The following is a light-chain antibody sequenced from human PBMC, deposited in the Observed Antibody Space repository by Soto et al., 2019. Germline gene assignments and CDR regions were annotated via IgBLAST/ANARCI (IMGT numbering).Light chain of an antibody. CDR3: CSYAGSYTLV. CDR1: SSDVGDSKY. J-gene: IGLJ2*01. CDR2: DVT. V-gene: IGLV2-11*01. Sequence: QSVLTQPASVSGSPGQSITISCTGTSSDVGDSKYVSWYQQHPGKAPKLLIYDVTRRPSGVPDRFSGSKSGNTASLTISGLQAEDEADYFCCSYAGSYTLVFGGGTKVTVL.